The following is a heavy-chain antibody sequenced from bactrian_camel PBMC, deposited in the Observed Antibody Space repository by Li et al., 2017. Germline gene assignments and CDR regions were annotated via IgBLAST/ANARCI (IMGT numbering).Heavy chain of an antibody. CDR3: AAGSQPSGVTWRASARYDF. Sequence: HVQLVESGGGSAQAGGSLRLSCTASGYTYIRAWFRQAPGQEREAVARILTDTDNTFYSDSVKGRFTISQDTAKKTVYLQMNRLEPQDTAMYYCAAGSQPSGVTWRASARYDFWGQGTQVTVS. CDR1: GYTYIR. D-gene: IGHD3*01. CDR2: ILTDTDNT. V-gene: IGHV3S63*01. J-gene: IGHJ4*01.